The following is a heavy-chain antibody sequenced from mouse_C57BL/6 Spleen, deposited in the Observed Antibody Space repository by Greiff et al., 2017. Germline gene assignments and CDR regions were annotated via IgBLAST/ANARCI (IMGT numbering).Heavy chain of an antibody. Sequence: QVQLQQSGAELVRPGASVTLSCKASGYTFTDYEMHWVKQTPVHGLEWIGAIDPETGGTAYNQKFKGKAILTADKSSSTAYMELRSLTSVDSAVYYCTGDYDDGAWFAYWGQGTLVAVSA. V-gene: IGHV1-15*01. D-gene: IGHD2-4*01. CDR1: GYTFTDYE. J-gene: IGHJ3*01. CDR3: TGDYDDGAWFAY. CDR2: IDPETGGT.